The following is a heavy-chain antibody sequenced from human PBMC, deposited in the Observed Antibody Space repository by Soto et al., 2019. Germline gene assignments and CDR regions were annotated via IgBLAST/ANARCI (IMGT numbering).Heavy chain of an antibody. J-gene: IGHJ4*02. Sequence: EVQLVESGGGLVQPGRSLRLSCAASGFTFDDYAMHWVRQAPGKGLEWVSGISWNSGSIGYADSVKGRFTISRDNAKNSLYLQMNSLRAEDTALYYCAKDMYSSGYKYYFDYWGQGTLVTVSS. D-gene: IGHD3-22*01. CDR2: ISWNSGSI. CDR1: GFTFDDYA. CDR3: AKDMYSSGYKYYFDY. V-gene: IGHV3-9*01.